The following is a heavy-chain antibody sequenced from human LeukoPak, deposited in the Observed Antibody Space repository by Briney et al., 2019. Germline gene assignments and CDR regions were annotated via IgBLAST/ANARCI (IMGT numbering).Heavy chain of an antibody. D-gene: IGHD3-22*01. CDR3: ARPYYYDSSGYDGSYAFDI. CDR1: GYTFTSYG. J-gene: IGHJ3*02. V-gene: IGHV1-2*02. Sequence: ASVKVSCKASGYTFTSYGISWLRQAPGQGLEGMGWITPNSGGTNYAQEFQGRVTMTRDTSISTAYMELSRLRSDDTAVYYCARPYYYDSSGYDGSYAFDIWGQGTMVTVSS. CDR2: ITPNSGGT.